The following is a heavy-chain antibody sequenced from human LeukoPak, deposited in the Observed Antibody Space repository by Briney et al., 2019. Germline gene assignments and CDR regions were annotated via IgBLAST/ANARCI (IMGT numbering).Heavy chain of an antibody. J-gene: IGHJ4*02. CDR3: AKVSGSYPLSYFDY. Sequence: ASAKVSCKASGYTFTGYYMHWVRQAPGQGLEWMGWINPNSGGTNYAQKFQGRVTMTRDTSISTAYMELSRLRSDDTAVYYCAKVSGSYPLSYFDYWGQGTLVTVSS. CDR1: GYTFTGYY. V-gene: IGHV1-2*02. D-gene: IGHD1-26*01. CDR2: INPNSGGT.